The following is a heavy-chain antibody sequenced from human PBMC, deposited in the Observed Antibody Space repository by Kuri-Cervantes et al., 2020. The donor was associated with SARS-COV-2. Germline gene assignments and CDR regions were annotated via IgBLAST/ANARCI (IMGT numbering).Heavy chain of an antibody. J-gene: IGHJ4*02. V-gene: IGHV1-69*13. Sequence: SVKVSCKASGGTFSSYAISWVRQAPGQGLEWMGGIIPIFGTANYAQKFQGRVTITADESTSTAYMELRSLRSEDTAVYYCARDSRLVRSYFDYWGQGTLVTVSS. CDR1: GGTFSSYA. CDR2: IIPIFGTA. CDR3: ARDSRLVRSYFDY. D-gene: IGHD6-19*01.